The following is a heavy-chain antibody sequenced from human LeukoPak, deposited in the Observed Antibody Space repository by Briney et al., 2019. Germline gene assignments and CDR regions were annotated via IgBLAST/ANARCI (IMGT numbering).Heavy chain of an antibody. CDR1: GFTFSNFD. D-gene: IGHD2-15*01. Sequence: GGSLRLSCAASGFTFSNFDMHWVRQAPGKGLEWVAFIQYSGSKKYYVDSVEGRFTISRDNSKNTLYVQMNSLRTEDTAVYYCEKGGRHGHSSYERGYFDFWGQGTLVTVSS. V-gene: IGHV3-30*02. CDR3: EKGGRHGHSSYERGYFDF. J-gene: IGHJ4*02. CDR2: IQYSGSKK.